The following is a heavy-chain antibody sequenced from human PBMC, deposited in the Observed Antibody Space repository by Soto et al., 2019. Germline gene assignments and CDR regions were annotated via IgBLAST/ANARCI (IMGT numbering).Heavy chain of an antibody. CDR3: VKERYGQLWLNDYVMNV. Sequence: QVQLVESGGGVVQPGRSLRLSCAASAFTFSSYRIHWVRQAPGKGLDWVAVISYDASDKYYVDSVKGRFTISRDNSKKTLYLQMNSLRAEDTAVYYCVKERYGQLWLNDYVMNVWGQGTTVTVTS. V-gene: IGHV3-30*18. CDR1: AFTFSSYR. CDR2: ISYDASDK. D-gene: IGHD5-18*01. J-gene: IGHJ6*02.